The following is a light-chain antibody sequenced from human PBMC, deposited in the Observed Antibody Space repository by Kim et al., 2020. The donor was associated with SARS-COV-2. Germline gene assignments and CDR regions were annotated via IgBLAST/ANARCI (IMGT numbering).Light chain of an antibody. CDR1: QSITNW. CDR3: QQYNTYPWT. J-gene: IGKJ1*01. Sequence: DIQMTQSPSTLSASVGDRVTITCRASQSITNWLAWYQQKPGKAPKLLIYQSSSLESGVPSRFSGRGSGTEFTLTISNLQPDDFATYYCQQYNTYPWTFGQGTKVGIK. V-gene: IGKV1-5*03. CDR2: QSS.